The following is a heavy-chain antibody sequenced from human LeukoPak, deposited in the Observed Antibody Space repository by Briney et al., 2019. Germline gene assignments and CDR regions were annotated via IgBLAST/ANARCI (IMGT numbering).Heavy chain of an antibody. CDR3: ARGSVSVTISHAFDI. D-gene: IGHD3-9*01. Sequence: ASVKVSCKASGYTFSGYYIHWVRQAPGQGLEWMGIINPSGGSTSYAQKFQGRVTMTRDTSTSTVYMELSSLRSEDTAVYYCARGSVSVTISHAFDIWGQGTMVTVSS. J-gene: IGHJ3*02. CDR1: GYTFSGYY. V-gene: IGHV1-46*01. CDR2: INPSGGST.